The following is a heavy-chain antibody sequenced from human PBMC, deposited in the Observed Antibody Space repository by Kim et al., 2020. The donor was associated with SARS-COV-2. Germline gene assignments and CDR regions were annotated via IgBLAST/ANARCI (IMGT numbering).Heavy chain of an antibody. CDR3: ARDLSVYYLDI. J-gene: IGHJ3*02. D-gene: IGHD3-22*01. V-gene: IGHV1-18*01. CDR2: ISAYNGNT. Sequence: ASVKVSCKASGYTFINSGISWVRQAPGQGLEWMGWISAYNGNTHNPQKFQGRVTVTTDTSTSTAYMELRSLRSDDTAVYYCARDLSVYYLDIWGHGTMVTVSS. CDR1: GYTFINSG.